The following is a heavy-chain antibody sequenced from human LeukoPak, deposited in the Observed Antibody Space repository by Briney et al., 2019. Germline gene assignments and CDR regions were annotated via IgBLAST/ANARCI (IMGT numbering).Heavy chain of an antibody. V-gene: IGHV3-74*01. CDR1: GFTFSEYW. Sequence: PGGSLRLSCAASGFTFSEYWMHWVRQAPGKGLVWVSRIRTDGDTSYADSVRGRFTISRDNSKNTLYLQMNSLRAEDTAVYYCAKEGYYDSSGYYVYYFDYWGQGTLVTVSS. CDR3: AKEGYYDSSGYYVYYFDY. J-gene: IGHJ4*02. D-gene: IGHD3-22*01. CDR2: IRTDGDT.